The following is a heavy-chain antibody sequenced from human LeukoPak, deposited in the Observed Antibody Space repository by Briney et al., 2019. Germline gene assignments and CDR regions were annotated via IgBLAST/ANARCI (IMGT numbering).Heavy chain of an antibody. CDR1: GFTFSSYG. V-gene: IGHV3-30*03. J-gene: IGHJ4*02. CDR2: ISYDGSNK. Sequence: PGGSLRLSCAASGFTFSSYGMHWVRQAPGKGLEWVAVISYDGSNKYYADSVKGRFTISRDNAKNTLYLQMNSLRAEDTALYFCVRGIIGRNGIDYWGQGTLVTVTS. CDR3: VRGIIGRNGIDY. D-gene: IGHD1-1*01.